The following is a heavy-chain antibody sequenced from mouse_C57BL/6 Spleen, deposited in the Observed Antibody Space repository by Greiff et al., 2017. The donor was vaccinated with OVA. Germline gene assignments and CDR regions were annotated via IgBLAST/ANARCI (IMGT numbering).Heavy chain of an antibody. V-gene: IGHV5-17*01. CDR1: GFTFSDYG. Sequence: EVMLVESGGGLVKPGGSLKLSCAASGFTFSDYGMHWVRQAPEKGLEWVAYISSGSSTIYYADTVKGRFTISRDNAKNTLFLQMTSLRSEDTAMYYCAEINWDEYFDYWGQGATLTVSS. CDR3: AEINWDEYFDY. CDR2: ISSGSSTI. J-gene: IGHJ2*01. D-gene: IGHD4-1*01.